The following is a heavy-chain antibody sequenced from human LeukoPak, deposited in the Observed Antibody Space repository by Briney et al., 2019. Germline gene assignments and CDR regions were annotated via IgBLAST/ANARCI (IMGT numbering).Heavy chain of an antibody. CDR2: ISGSGGTT. V-gene: IGHV3-23*01. J-gene: IGHJ4*02. CDR1: GFTFSTYA. D-gene: IGHD4-17*01. Sequence: GGSLRLSCAASGFTFSTYAMSWVRQAPGKGLEWVVGISGSGGTTYYADSVKGRFTISRDNSKNTLYLQMNSLRAEDTAVYYCAKAHDYGEYLDYWGQGTLVTVSS. CDR3: AKAHDYGEYLDY.